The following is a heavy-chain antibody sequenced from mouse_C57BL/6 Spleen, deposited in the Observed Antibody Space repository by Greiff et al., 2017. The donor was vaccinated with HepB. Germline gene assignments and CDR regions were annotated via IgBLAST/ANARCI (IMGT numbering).Heavy chain of an antibody. D-gene: IGHD2-4*01. CDR1: GFSLTSYG. CDR3: ARKRDYDDYAMDY. Sequence: VQGVESGPGLVQPSQSLSITCTVSGFSLTSYGVHWVRQSPGKGLEWLGVIWSGGSTDYNAAFISRLSISKDNSKSQVFFKMNSLQADDTAIYYCARKRDYDDYAMDYWGQGTSVTVSS. V-gene: IGHV2-2*01. J-gene: IGHJ4*01. CDR2: IWSGGST.